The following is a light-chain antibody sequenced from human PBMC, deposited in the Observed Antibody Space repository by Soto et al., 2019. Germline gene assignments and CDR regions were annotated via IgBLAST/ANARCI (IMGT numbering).Light chain of an antibody. CDR1: QTVRNNY. J-gene: IGKJ1*01. CDR2: DAS. Sequence: EFVLTQSPGTLSLSPGERATLSCRASQTVRNNYLAWYQQKPGQAPRLLIYDASSRATGIPDRFSGGGSGTDFTLTISRLEPEDFAVYYCQQYRTSPPTWTFGQGTKVEIK. CDR3: QQYRTSPPTWT. V-gene: IGKV3-20*01.